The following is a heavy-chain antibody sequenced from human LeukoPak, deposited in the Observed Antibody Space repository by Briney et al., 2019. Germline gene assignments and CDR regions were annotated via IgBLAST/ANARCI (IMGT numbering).Heavy chain of an antibody. CDR2: INPSGGST. J-gene: IGHJ4*02. Sequence: GASVKVSCKASGYTFTSYYMHWVRQAPGQGLEWMGIINPSGGSTSYAQKFQGRVTMTRDTSTSTVYMELSSLRSEDTAVYYCARDGGRSGYYEYSPNFDYWGQGTLVTVSS. D-gene: IGHD3-3*01. CDR1: GYTFTSYY. V-gene: IGHV1-46*01. CDR3: ARDGGRSGYYEYSPNFDY.